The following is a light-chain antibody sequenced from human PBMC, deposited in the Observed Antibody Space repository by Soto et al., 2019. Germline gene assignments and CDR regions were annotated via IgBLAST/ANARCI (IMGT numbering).Light chain of an antibody. CDR2: EVS. CDR3: SSYISSSTFVV. V-gene: IGLV2-14*01. J-gene: IGLJ2*01. CDR1: SRDGGGYNY. Sequence: QSVLTQPASVSGSPGQSITISCTGTSRDGGGYNYVSWHQQHPGKAPKVIITEVSNRPSGVSNRFSGSKSGNTASLTISGLQAEDEADYYCSSYISSSTFVVFGGGTKVTVL.